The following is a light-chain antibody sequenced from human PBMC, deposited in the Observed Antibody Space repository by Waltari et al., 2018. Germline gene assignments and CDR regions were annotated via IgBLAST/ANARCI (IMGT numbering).Light chain of an antibody. Sequence: DIQMTQSPSSVSASVGDRVTITCRARQGIRTRLAWYQQKPGKAPRLLIYDASSLQRGVPSRFSGSGSGTDFTLTISSLQPEDFATYSCQQGNSFPPTFGQGTKVEI. V-gene: IGKV1-12*01. CDR2: DAS. J-gene: IGKJ1*01. CDR3: QQGNSFPPT. CDR1: QGIRTR.